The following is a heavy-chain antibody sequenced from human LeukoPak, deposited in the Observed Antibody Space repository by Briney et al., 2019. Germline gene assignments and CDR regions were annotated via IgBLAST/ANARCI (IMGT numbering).Heavy chain of an antibody. Sequence: SETLSLTCAVYGGSFSGYYWSWIRQPPGKGLEWIGEINHSGSTNYNPSLKSRVTISVDTSKNQFSLKLSSVTAADTAVYYCALLGIGYYYYYMDVWGKGTTVTVSS. V-gene: IGHV4-34*01. CDR3: ALLGIGYYYYYMDV. CDR1: GGSFSGYY. J-gene: IGHJ6*03. D-gene: IGHD7-27*01. CDR2: INHSGST.